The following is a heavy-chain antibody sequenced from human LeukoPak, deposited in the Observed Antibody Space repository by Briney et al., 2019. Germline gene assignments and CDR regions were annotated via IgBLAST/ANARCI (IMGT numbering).Heavy chain of an antibody. D-gene: IGHD6-19*01. CDR2: IRYDGSNK. V-gene: IGHV3-30*02. J-gene: IGHJ4*02. CDR1: GFTFSSYG. Sequence: GGSLRLSCAASGFTFSSYGMHWVRQAPGKGLEWVAFIRYDGSNKYYADSVKGRFTISRDNSKNTLYLQMNSLRAEDTAVYYCAKDPILYSSGWYVGYWGQGTLVTVSS. CDR3: AKDPILYSSGWYVGY.